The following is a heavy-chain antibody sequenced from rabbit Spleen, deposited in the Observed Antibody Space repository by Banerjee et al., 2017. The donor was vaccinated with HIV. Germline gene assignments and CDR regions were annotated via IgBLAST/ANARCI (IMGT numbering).Heavy chain of an antibody. V-gene: IGHV1S40*01. CDR2: IGAGVSYTT. CDR1: GVSFSISSY. CDR3: ARDSGTSFSSYGMDL. J-gene: IGHJ6*01. D-gene: IGHD8-1*01. Sequence: QSLEESGGDLVKPGASLTLTCKASGVSFSISSYMCWVRQPPGKGPEWIACIGAGVSYTTYYATWAKGRFTISKTSSTTVTLQMTSLTAADTATYFCARDSGTSFSSYGMDLWGPGTLVTVS.